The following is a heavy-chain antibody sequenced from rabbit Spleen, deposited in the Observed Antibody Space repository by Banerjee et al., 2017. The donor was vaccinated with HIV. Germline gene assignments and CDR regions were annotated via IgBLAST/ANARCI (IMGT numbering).Heavy chain of an antibody. CDR3: ARDRDGTSFYLRL. CDR2: INAVTGKA. D-gene: IGHD8-1*01. CDR1: GFSFDSGYY. J-gene: IGHJ3*01. Sequence: QEQLEESGGDLVKPEGSLTLTCTASGFSFDSGYYMCWVRQAPGKGLECIACINAVTGKAVYASWAKGRFTFSKPSSTTVSLQMTSLTAADTATYFCARDRDGTSFYLRLWGQGTLVTVS. V-gene: IGHV1S45*01.